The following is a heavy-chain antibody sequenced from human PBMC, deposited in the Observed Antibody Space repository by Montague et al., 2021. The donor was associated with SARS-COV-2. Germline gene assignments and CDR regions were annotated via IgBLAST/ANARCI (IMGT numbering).Heavy chain of an antibody. CDR1: GGSISSSNW. CDR2: IHHSGST. J-gene: IGHJ4*02. V-gene: IGHV4-4*02. Sequence: SETLSLTCAVSGGSISSSNWWCWVRQPPGEGLEWIGEIHHSGSTNYNPSLKSRVTTSVDSSKNHFSLRLCSATAAATSIYYCARGGDGGWTGYCFDYWGQGTLVTVSS. D-gene: IGHD6-19*01. CDR3: ARGGDGGWTGYCFDY.